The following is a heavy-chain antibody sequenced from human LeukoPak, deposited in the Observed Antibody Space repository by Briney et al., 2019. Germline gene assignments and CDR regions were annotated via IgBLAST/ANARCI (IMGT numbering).Heavy chain of an antibody. CDR2: IKQDGSEK. J-gene: IGHJ5*02. D-gene: IGHD3-3*01. CDR1: GFTFSSYW. Sequence: GGSLRLSCAASGFTFSSYWMSWVRQAPGKGLEWVAIIKQDGSEKYYVDSVKGRFTISRDNAKNSLYLQMNSLRAEDTAMYYCARDWRLDWFDPWGQGTLVTVSS. CDR3: ARDWRLDWFDP. V-gene: IGHV3-7*01.